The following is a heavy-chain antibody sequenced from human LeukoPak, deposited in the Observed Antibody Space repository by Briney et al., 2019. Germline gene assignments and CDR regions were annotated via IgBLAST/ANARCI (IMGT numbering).Heavy chain of an antibody. CDR1: GGSISSYY. V-gene: IGHV4-59*01. J-gene: IGHJ4*02. CDR2: IYYSGST. CDR3: ARVAAAYYFDY. Sequence: KPSETLSLTCTVSGGSISSYYWSWIRPPPGKGLEWIGYIYYSGSTNYNPSLKSRVTISVDTSKNQFSLKLSSVTAADTAVYYCARVAAAYYFDYWGQGTLVTVSS. D-gene: IGHD6-13*01.